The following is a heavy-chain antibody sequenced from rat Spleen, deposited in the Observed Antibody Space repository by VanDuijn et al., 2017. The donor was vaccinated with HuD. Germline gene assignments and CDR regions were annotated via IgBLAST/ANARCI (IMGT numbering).Heavy chain of an antibody. CDR2: ISFDGSST. CDR3: ASRTGNWFAY. V-gene: IGHV5-25*01. CDR1: GFTFSNYD. Sequence: EVQLVESGGGLVQPGRSMKLSCAASGFTFSNYDMAWVRQAPTKGLEWVASISFDGSSTYYRDSVKGRFTFSRDNAKSTLYLQMDSLRSEDTATYYCASRTGNWFAYWGQGTLVTVSS. D-gene: IGHD5-1*01. J-gene: IGHJ3*01.